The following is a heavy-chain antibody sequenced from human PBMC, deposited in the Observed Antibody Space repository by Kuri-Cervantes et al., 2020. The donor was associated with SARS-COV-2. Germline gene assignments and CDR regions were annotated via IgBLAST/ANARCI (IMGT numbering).Heavy chain of an antibody. J-gene: IGHJ6*03. Sequence: GESLKISCTASGFIFSDYYMTWIRQAPGKGLEWVSNIGPSGTTKYYADSVKGRFTISRDNAKNSLYLQMNSLRAEDTAVYYCASAFEGYYYYMDVWGKGTTVTVSS. CDR1: GFIFSDYY. CDR2: IGPSGTTK. CDR3: ASAFEGYYYYMDV. D-gene: IGHD3-9*01. V-gene: IGHV3-11*04.